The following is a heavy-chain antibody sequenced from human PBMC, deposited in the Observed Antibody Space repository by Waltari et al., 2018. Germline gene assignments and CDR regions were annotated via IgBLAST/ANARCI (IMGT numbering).Heavy chain of an antibody. V-gene: IGHV3-30*03. J-gene: IGHJ4*02. CDR1: GXPFRTYX. Sequence: QVQLLESXGGVVQPGRSPRLSCXASGXPFRTYXMHWVRQAPGKGLEWVAIITNDGSNXYFADSVRGRFAXSRXNSXXXLXLQMNSLXXXDSAXYYCATLGTAXPLYFDYXGRGVLVTVXS. D-gene: IGHD1-1*01. CDR3: ATLGTAXPLYFDY. CDR2: ITNDGSNX.